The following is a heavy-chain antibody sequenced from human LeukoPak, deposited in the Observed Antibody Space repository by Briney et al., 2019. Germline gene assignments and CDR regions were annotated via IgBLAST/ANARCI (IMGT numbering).Heavy chain of an antibody. CDR1: GGSFSGYY. CDR3: ARGRRYSSTTPSYYYYGMDV. V-gene: IGHV4-34*01. Sequence: SETLSLTCAVYGGSFSGYYWSWIRHPPGKGLEWIGEINHSGSTNYNPSLKSRVTISVDTSKNQFSLKLSSVTAADTAVYYCARGRRYSSTTPSYYYYGMDVWGQGTTVTVSS. CDR2: INHSGST. D-gene: IGHD2-2*01. J-gene: IGHJ6*02.